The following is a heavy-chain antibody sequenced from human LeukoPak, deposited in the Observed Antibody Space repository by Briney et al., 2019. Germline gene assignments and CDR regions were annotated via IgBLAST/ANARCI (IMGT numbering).Heavy chain of an antibody. J-gene: IGHJ6*02. CDR2: IWYDGSNK. Sequence: GRSLRLSCAASGFTFSSYGMHWVRQAPGKGLEWVAVIWYDGSNKYYADSVKGRFTISRDNSKNTLYLQMNSLRAEDTAVYYCATGTYYDFWSGYFPPPYYGMDVWGQGTTVTVSS. D-gene: IGHD3-3*01. CDR3: ATGTYYDFWSGYFPPPYYGMDV. V-gene: IGHV3-33*01. CDR1: GFTFSSYG.